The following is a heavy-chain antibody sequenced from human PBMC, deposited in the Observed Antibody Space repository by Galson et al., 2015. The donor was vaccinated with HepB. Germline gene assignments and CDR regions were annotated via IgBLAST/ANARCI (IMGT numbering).Heavy chain of an antibody. Sequence: SLRLSCAASGFTFSSYSMNWVRQAPGKGLEWVSYISSSTSTTYYADSVKGRFTISRDNAKNSLYLQMNSLRAEDTAVYYCARDKVNGLVVVIDGFDPWGQGTLVTVSS. CDR1: GFTFSSYS. CDR3: ARDKVNGLVVVIDGFDP. J-gene: IGHJ5*02. CDR2: ISSSTSTT. V-gene: IGHV3-48*01. D-gene: IGHD3-22*01.